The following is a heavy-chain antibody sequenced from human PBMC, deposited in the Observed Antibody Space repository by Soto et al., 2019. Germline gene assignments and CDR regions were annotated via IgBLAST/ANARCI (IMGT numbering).Heavy chain of an antibody. V-gene: IGHV1-18*01. CDR2: ISAYNGNT. J-gene: IGHJ5*02. D-gene: IGHD3-22*01. CDR3: ARDRPYYDSSGYYYSPENWFDP. Sequence: ASVKVSCKSSGYTFTSYGISWVRQAPGQGLEWIGWISAYNGNTNYAQKLQGRVTMTTDTSTSTAYMELRSLRSDDTAVYYCARDRPYYDSSGYYYSPENWFDPWGQGTLVTVSS. CDR1: GYTFTSYG.